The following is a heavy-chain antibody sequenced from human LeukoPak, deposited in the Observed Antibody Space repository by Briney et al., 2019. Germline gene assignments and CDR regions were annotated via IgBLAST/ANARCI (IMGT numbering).Heavy chain of an antibody. CDR3: ARPYRSYGNFPFDY. CDR2: LYPGGVT. CDR1: GASISSTTYY. D-gene: IGHD5-18*01. J-gene: IGHJ4*02. Sequence: SETLSLTCTVSGASISSTTYYWGWVRQTPGKGLEWIANLYPGGVTHYNPPLRSRVFVSVDTSKNQFSLNPTSVTAADTAVYYCARPYRSYGNFPFDYWGRGTLVTVSS. V-gene: IGHV4-39*01.